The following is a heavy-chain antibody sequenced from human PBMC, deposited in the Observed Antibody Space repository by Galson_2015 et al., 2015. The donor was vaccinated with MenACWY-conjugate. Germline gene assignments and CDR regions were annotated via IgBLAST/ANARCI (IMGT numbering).Heavy chain of an antibody. Sequence: SLRLSCAASGFTFSIYAMYWVRQAPGKGLEWVAVMSYDGTIQYYADSVKGRFTISRDNSKNTLSLQMNSLRAEDTAVYYCASAYCRSSSTSTCTNHFQYWGQGTLVTVSS. V-gene: IGHV3-30*01. CDR2: MSYDGTIQ. CDR1: GFTFSIYA. D-gene: IGHD2-2*01. CDR3: ASAYCRSSSTSTCTNHFQY. J-gene: IGHJ1*01.